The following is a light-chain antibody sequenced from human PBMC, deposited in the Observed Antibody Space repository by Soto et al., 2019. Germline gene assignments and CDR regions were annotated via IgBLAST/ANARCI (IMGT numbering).Light chain of an antibody. CDR3: QQYNSYSRT. J-gene: IGKJ1*01. CDR1: QSISSW. Sequence: DIQMTQSPSTLSASVGDRVTITCLASQSISSWLAWYQQKPGQAPKLLIYHASSLESGVPSRYRGSGSGTEFTLTISSLPPDDFEPYYCQQYNSYSRTFGQGTKVDIK. CDR2: HAS. V-gene: IGKV1-5*01.